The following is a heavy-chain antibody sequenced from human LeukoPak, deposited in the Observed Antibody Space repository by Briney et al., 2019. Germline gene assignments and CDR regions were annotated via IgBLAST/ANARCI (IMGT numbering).Heavy chain of an antibody. Sequence: ASVKVSYKASGGTFSSYAISWVRQAPGQGLEWMGRIIPIFGTANYAQKFQGRVTITTDESTSTAYMELSSLRSEDTAVYYCARAHLNKYCGGDCFDRFDPWGQGTLVTVSS. CDR2: IIPIFGTA. V-gene: IGHV1-69*05. CDR3: ARAHLNKYCGGDCFDRFDP. CDR1: GGTFSSYA. J-gene: IGHJ5*02. D-gene: IGHD2-21*02.